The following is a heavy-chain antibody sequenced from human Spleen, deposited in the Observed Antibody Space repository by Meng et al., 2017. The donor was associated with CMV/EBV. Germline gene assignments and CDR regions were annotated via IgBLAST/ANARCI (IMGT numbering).Heavy chain of an antibody. Sequence: GESLKISCEASGFTFKNNAMTWVRQAPGKGLEWVGRSRNKANRYTTEYAASVKGRFTVSRDESKNSLYLQMNSLKTEDTAVYYCVRGYNSFDSWGQGTLVTVSS. J-gene: IGHJ4*02. D-gene: IGHD1-1*01. CDR1: GFTFKNNA. CDR2: SRNKANRYTT. CDR3: VRGYNSFDS. V-gene: IGHV3-72*01.